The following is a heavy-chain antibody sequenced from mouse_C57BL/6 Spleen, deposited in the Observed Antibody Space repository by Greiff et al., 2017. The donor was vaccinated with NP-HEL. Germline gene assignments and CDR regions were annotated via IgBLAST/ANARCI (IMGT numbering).Heavy chain of an antibody. V-gene: IGHV5-16*01. CDR2: INYDGSST. D-gene: IGHD2-13*01. CDR3: ARDDDWDY. CDR1: GFTFSDYY. J-gene: IGHJ4*01. Sequence: DVKLVESEGGLVQPGSSMKLSCTASGFTFSDYYMAWVRQVPEKGLEWVANINYDGSSTYYLDSLKSRFIISRDNAKNILYLQMSSLKSEDTATYYCARDDDWDYWGQGTSVTVSS.